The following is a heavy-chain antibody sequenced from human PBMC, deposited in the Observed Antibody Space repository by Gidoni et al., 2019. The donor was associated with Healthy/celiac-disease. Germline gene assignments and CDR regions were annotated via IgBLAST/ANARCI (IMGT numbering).Heavy chain of an antibody. CDR2: INHSGST. Sequence: GAINHSGSTNYNPSLKSRVTISVDTSKNQFSLKRSSVTAADPAVYYCARGTQWLVRDFDYWGQGTLVTVSS. J-gene: IGHJ4*02. CDR3: ARGTQWLVRDFDY. V-gene: IGHV4-34*01. D-gene: IGHD6-19*01.